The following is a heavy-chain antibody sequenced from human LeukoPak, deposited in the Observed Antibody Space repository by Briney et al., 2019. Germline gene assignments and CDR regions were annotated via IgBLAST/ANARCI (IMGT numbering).Heavy chain of an antibody. CDR1: GYTFTGYY. CDR2: INPNSGGT. V-gene: IGHV1-2*02. Sequence: GASVKVSCKASGYTFTGYYMHWVRQAPGPGLEWMGWINPNSGGTNYAQKFQGRVTMTRDTSISTACVELSRLRSDDTAVYYCARGLRDDILTGYPNNWFDPWGQGTLVTVSS. D-gene: IGHD3-9*01. J-gene: IGHJ5*02. CDR3: ARGLRDDILTGYPNNWFDP.